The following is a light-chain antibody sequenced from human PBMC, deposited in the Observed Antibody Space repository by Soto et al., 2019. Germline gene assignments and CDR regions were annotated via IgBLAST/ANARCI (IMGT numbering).Light chain of an antibody. CDR2: AAS. J-gene: IGKJ1*01. Sequence: EIVLTQSPGTLSLSPGERATLSCRASQSVSSYCLAWYQQKPGQAPRLLIYAASSRATGIPDRFSGSGSGTDFTLTISRLEPEDFAVYYCQQRSNWPPTFGQGTKVDIK. CDR1: QSVSSYC. CDR3: QQRSNWPPT. V-gene: IGKV3D-20*02.